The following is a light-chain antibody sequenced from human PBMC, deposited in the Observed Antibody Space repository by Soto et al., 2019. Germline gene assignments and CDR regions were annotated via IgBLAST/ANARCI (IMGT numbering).Light chain of an antibody. CDR3: TSWTTSTTMI. CDR1: SSDIGAYNF. CDR2: DVN. V-gene: IGLV2-14*03. J-gene: IGLJ2*01. Sequence: QSALTRPTFVSGYPGQSITISCTGTSSDIGAYNFVSWYQQHPGEVPKLILYDVNVRPSGVSNRFSGSKSGNTASLTISVLQAEDEADYYCTSWTTSTTMIFGGGTKVTVL.